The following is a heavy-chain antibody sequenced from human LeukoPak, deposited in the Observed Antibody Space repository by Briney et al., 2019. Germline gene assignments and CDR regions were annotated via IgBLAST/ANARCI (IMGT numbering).Heavy chain of an antibody. CDR1: GFTFSSYA. CDR3: ARGFGDRSHFDY. D-gene: IGHD2-21*02. J-gene: IGHJ4*02. V-gene: IGHV3-30*04. CDR2: ISYDGSNK. Sequence: GGSLRLSCAASGFTFSSYAMHWVRQAPGKGLEWVAVISYDGSNKYYADSVKGRFTISRDNSKNTLYLQMNSLRAEDTAVYYCARGFGDRSHFDYWGQGTLVTVSS.